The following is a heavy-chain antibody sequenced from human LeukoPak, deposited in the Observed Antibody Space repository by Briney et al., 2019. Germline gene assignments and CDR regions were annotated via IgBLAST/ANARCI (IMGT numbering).Heavy chain of an antibody. Sequence: GGSLRLSCAASGVTFSDHFMDWGRPAPGQGLEWVCRIRKRPNRYTTEYAASVQGRFAISRDDSENSLYLQMNSLETEDTAVYYCARVSTTVAGSDYHDYWGQGTQVPISS. V-gene: IGHV3-72*01. CDR3: ARVSTTVAGSDYHDY. J-gene: IGHJ4*02. CDR2: IRKRPNRYTT. D-gene: IGHD6-19*01. CDR1: GVTFSDHF.